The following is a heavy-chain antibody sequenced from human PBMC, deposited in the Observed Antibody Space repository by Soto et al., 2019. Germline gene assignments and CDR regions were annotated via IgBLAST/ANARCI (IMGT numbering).Heavy chain of an antibody. CDR3: ATIGYDPLFYYYYYYMDV. V-gene: IGHV1-69*02. D-gene: IGHD5-12*01. J-gene: IGHJ6*03. CDR1: GGTFSSYT. CDR2: IIPILGIA. Sequence: QVQLVQSGAEMKKPGSSVKVSCKASGGTFSSYTISWVRQAPGQGLEWMGRIIPILGIANYAQKFQGRVTITADKSTSTAYMELSSLRSEDTAVYYCATIGYDPLFYYYYYYMDVLGKGTTVTVSS.